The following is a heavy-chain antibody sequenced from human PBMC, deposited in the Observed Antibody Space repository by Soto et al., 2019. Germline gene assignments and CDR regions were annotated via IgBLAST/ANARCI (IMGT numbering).Heavy chain of an antibody. CDR2: ISGSGVST. CDR1: GFTFSSYS. CDR3: AKSPGMYYYDSSGYYHYDY. Sequence: GGALRLSCAASGFTFSSYSMSWVRPAPGKGLEWVSAISGSGVSTYYADSVKGRFTISRDNSKNTLYLQMNSLRAEDTAVYYCAKSPGMYYYDSSGYYHYDYWGQGTLVTVSS. D-gene: IGHD3-22*01. V-gene: IGHV3-23*01. J-gene: IGHJ4*02.